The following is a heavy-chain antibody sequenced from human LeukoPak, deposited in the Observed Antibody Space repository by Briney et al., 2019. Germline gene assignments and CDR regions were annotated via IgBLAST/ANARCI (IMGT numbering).Heavy chain of an antibody. CDR3: ARHPHDFWSGYFFDY. V-gene: IGHV4-39*01. CDR2: VYYSGST. Sequence: SETLSLTCTVSGGSISSSSYYWGWIRQPPGKGLEWIGSVYYSGSTYYNPSLKNRVTISLDTSKNQFSLKLSSVTAADTAVYYCARHPHDFWSGYFFDYWGQGTLVTVSS. J-gene: IGHJ4*02. CDR1: GGSISSSSYY. D-gene: IGHD3-3*01.